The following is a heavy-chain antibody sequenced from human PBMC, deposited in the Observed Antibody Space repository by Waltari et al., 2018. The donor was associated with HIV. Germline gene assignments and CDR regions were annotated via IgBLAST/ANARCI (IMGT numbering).Heavy chain of an antibody. CDR1: GFTFSSYW. Sequence: EVQLVESGGGLVQPGGFMRLSCSASGFTFSSYWMSWVRQAPGKGLVWVLSYYKEGSTKRYADSVKGRITISRDNAKNTLYLQNNSLRAEDTALYYCARGQYYSMDVWGQGTTVTVSS. CDR2: YYKEGSTK. CDR3: ARGQYYSMDV. D-gene: IGHD3-10*01. V-gene: IGHV3-74*01. J-gene: IGHJ6*02.